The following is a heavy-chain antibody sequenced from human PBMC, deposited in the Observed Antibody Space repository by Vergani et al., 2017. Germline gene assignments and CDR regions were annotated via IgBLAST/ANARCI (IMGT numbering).Heavy chain of an antibody. D-gene: IGHD5-12*01. CDR1: GYSFTNYW. CDR3: ARLCGRDSGGSKYFDY. CDR2: IHPADSDT. Sequence: EVLLVQSGAEVKKPGASLKISCPISGYSFTNYWIGWVRQLLGKGLEWMGIIHPADSDTRYSLSFQDQVTISVDKAISATYLQRSSLRASDSDMYYCARLCGRDSGGSKYFDYWGQGTLVTVSS. J-gene: IGHJ4*02. V-gene: IGHV5-51*01.